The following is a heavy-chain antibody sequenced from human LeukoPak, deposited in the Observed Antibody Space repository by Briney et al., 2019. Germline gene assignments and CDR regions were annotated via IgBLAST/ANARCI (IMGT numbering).Heavy chain of an antibody. Sequence: SETLSLTCAVYGGSFSGYYWSWIRQPPGKGLEWIGEINHSGSTNYNPSLKSRVTISVDTSKNQFSLKLSSVTAADTAVYYCARDSNTMIVTDFDYWGQGTLVTVSS. J-gene: IGHJ4*02. CDR2: INHSGST. CDR3: ARDSNTMIVTDFDY. CDR1: GGSFSGYY. D-gene: IGHD3-22*01. V-gene: IGHV4-34*01.